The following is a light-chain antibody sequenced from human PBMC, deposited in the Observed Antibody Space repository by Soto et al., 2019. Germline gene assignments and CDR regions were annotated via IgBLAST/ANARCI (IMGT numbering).Light chain of an antibody. CDR1: QSVSSN. CDR2: GAS. Sequence: DIKMTQSPAALSVSIGGRATLSCRASQSVSSNLNWYQQRPGQAPRLLIYGASTRASGVPARFSGSGSGTEFTLTISSLQPEDFAVYYCQQYNNWPPTFGQGTKVDI. V-gene: IGKV3-15*01. J-gene: IGKJ1*01. CDR3: QQYNNWPPT.